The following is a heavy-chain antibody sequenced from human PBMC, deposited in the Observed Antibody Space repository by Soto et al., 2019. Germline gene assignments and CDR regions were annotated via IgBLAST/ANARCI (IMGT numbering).Heavy chain of an antibody. CDR1: VYTFTSYG. D-gene: IGHD6-6*01. CDR2: ISAYNGNT. J-gene: IGHJ6*03. V-gene: IGHV1-18*01. Sequence: ASVKVSCKASVYTFTSYGISWVRQAPGQGLEWIGWISAYNGNTNYAQKLQGRATMTTDTSTSTAYMELRSLRSDDTAVYYCASNSEYSSPYSYYYYYMDVWGKGTTVTVSS. CDR3: ASNSEYSSPYSYYYYYMDV.